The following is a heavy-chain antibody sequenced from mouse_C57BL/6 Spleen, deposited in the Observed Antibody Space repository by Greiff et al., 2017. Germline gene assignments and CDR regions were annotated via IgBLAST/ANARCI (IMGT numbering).Heavy chain of an antibody. V-gene: IGHV1-52*01. D-gene: IGHD1-1*01. CDR2: IDPSDSET. J-gene: IGHJ4*01. CDR3: ARGGSKPMDY. CDR1: GYTFTSYW. Sequence: QVQLQQPGAELVRPGSSVKLSCKASGYTFTSYWMHWVKQRPIQGLEWIGNIDPSDSETHYNQKFKDKATLTVDKSSSTAYMQLSSLTSEDSAVYYCARGGSKPMDYWGQGTSVTVSS.